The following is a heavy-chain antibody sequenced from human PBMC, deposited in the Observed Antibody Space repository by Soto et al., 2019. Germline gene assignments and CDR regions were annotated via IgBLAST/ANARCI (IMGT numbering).Heavy chain of an antibody. V-gene: IGHV4-31*03. CDR3: ARRALPQCINGVCYKDGFWDY. CDR2: IYYSGTT. J-gene: IGHJ4*02. Sequence: QVQLQESGPGLVKPSQTLSLTCTVSGGSVSSGGYYWSWIRQHPGTGLEWIGYIYYSGTTYFNPSLKSRASISLDTSKNEFSLKPTSVTAADTAVYYCARRALPQCINGVCYKDGFWDYWGQGALVTVSS. D-gene: IGHD2-8*01. CDR1: GGSVSSGGYY.